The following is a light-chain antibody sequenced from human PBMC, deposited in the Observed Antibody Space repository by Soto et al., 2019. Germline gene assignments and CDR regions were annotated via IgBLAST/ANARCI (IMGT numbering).Light chain of an antibody. CDR1: SSDVGTYNL. J-gene: IGLJ2*01. CDR2: DAS. Sequence: QSALTQPASVSGSPGQSITISCTGTSSDVGTYNLVSWYQHHPGKAPKLMIYDASKRPSGVSNRFSGSKSGNTASLTISGLQAEDEADYHCGSYAGSRTFLVFGGGTKLTVL. V-gene: IGLV2-23*02. CDR3: GSYAGSRTFLV.